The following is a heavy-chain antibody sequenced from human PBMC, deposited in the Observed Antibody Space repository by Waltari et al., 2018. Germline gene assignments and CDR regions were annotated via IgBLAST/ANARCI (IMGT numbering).Heavy chain of an antibody. V-gene: IGHV4-59*01. CDR3: ARDLRDGTVTTPLWDY. D-gene: IGHD4-17*01. CDR2: IYYSGST. CDR1: GRSISSSY. J-gene: IGHJ4*02. Sequence: QVQLQESGPGLVKPSETLSLTCTVSGRSISSSYWSWIRQPPGKGLEWIGYIYYSGSTNYNPSLKSRVTISVDTSKNQFSLKLSSVTAADTAVYYCARDLRDGTVTTPLWDYWGQGTLVTVSS.